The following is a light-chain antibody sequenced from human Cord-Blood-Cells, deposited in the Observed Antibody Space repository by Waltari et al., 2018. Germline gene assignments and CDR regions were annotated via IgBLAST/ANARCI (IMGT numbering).Light chain of an antibody. Sequence: QSALTQPASVSGSPGQSIIISCTGTSSDVGGYNYVYWYQQHPGKAPKLMIYDVSNRPSGVSNRFSGSKSGNTASLTISGLQAEDEADYYCSSYTSSSTLDYVFGTGTKVTVL. V-gene: IGLV2-14*03. CDR1: SSDVGGYNY. J-gene: IGLJ1*01. CDR2: DVS. CDR3: SSYTSSSTLDYV.